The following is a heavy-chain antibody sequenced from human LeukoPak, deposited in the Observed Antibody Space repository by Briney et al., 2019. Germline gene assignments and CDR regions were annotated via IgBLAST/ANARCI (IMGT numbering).Heavy chain of an antibody. Sequence: GGSLRLSCAASGLTFSSYSMNWVRQAPGKGLEWVANIKQDGSERFYVDSVKGRFTISRDNAKNSLYLQMNSLRAEDTAVYYCARGREYQPYYFDYWGQGTLVTVSS. CDR3: ARGREYQPYYFDY. CDR1: GLTFSSYS. D-gene: IGHD2-2*01. CDR2: IKQDGSER. V-gene: IGHV3-7*01. J-gene: IGHJ4*02.